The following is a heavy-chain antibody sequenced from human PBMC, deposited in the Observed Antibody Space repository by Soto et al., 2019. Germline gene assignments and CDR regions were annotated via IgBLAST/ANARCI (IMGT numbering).Heavy chain of an antibody. CDR3: ACASGIAVAGGAFDI. D-gene: IGHD6-19*01. Sequence: ASVKVSCKASGRTFSSYAITWVRPAPGQGLEWMGGIIPIFGTANYAQKFQGRVTITADESTSTAYMELSSLSSEDTAVYYCACASGIAVAGGAFDIWGQGTMVTVSS. V-gene: IGHV1-69*13. CDR1: GRTFSSYA. CDR2: IIPIFGTA. J-gene: IGHJ3*02.